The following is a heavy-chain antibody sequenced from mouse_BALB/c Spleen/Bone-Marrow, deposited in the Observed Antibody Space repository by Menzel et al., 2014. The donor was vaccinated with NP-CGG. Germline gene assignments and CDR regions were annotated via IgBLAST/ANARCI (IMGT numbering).Heavy chain of an antibody. D-gene: IGHD4-1*01. CDR3: ARKRLTGTSYWYFDV. V-gene: IGHV1-67*01. CDR2: ISTYYGNT. J-gene: IGHJ1*01. CDR1: GYTFTDYA. Sequence: QVQLQQSGPELVRPGVSAKISCKGSGYTFTDYAMHWVKQSHAKSLEWIGVISTYYGNTNYNQKFKGKATMTVDKSSSTAYMELARLTSEDSAIYYCARKRLTGTSYWYFDVWGAGTTVTVSS.